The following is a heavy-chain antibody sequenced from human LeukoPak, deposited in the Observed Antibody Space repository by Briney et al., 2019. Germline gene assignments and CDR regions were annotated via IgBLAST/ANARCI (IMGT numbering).Heavy chain of an antibody. D-gene: IGHD5-18*01. V-gene: IGHV3-9*01. CDR1: GCTFDDYA. Sequence: PGRSLRLSCEASGCTFDDYAMHWVRQAPGKGLEWVSAISWNSGSIGYSDSVKGRFTISRENGKNSLYLQMNRLRTEDTALYYCAKGHTYGLGESYLDFWGQGTLVSVSS. CDR3: AKGHTYGLGESYLDF. CDR2: ISWNSGSI. J-gene: IGHJ4*02.